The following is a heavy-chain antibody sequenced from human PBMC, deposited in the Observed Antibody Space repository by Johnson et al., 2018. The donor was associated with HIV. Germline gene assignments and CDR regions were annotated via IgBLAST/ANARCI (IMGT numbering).Heavy chain of an antibody. J-gene: IGHJ3*02. D-gene: IGHD1-1*01. V-gene: IGHV3-30*03. Sequence: QVQLVESGGGVVQPGRSLRLSCAASGFTFSSYGMHWVRQAPGKGLEWVAVISYDGSNKYYVDSVKGRFTISRDKSKNTLYLQMNSLRAEDTAMYYCATSTASDALDIWGQGTMVTVSS. CDR1: GFTFSSYG. CDR2: ISYDGSNK. CDR3: ATSTASDALDI.